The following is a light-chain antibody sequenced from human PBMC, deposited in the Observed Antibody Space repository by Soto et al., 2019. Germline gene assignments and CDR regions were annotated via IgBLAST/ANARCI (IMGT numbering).Light chain of an antibody. CDR3: QQYYSTPLT. CDR2: WSS. CDR1: QTVLYSSNNKNY. V-gene: IGKV4-1*01. Sequence: DIVMTQSPDSLAVSLCERATINGRSSQTVLYSSNNKNYLAWYQQKPGQPPKLLIYWSSTRESGVPDRFSGSGSGTDFTLTISSLQAEDVAVYYCQQYYSTPLTFGQGTNVDIK. J-gene: IGKJ1*01.